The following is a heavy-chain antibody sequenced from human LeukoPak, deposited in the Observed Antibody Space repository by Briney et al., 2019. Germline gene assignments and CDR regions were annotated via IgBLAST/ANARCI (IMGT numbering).Heavy chain of an antibody. Sequence: PSETLSLTCTVSGGSTSTGNYFWGWIRQPPGKGLEWIGSLHYTGSTYYNPPLKSRVTISRDTAKNQFSLKLSSVTAADTAPYYCARRPVDYNAFDIWGQGTMVTVSS. J-gene: IGHJ3*02. CDR2: LHYTGST. V-gene: IGHV4-39*07. CDR3: ARRPVDYNAFDI. D-gene: IGHD4-11*01. CDR1: GGSTSTGNYF.